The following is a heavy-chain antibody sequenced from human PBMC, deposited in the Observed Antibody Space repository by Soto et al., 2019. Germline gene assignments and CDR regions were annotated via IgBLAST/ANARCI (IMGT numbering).Heavy chain of an antibody. D-gene: IGHD6-13*01. CDR1: GYTFTSYY. V-gene: IGHV1-46*01. Sequence: ASVKVSCKASGYTFTSYYMHWVRQAPGQGLEWMGIINPNGGSTSYAQKVQGRVTMPRNTSISTAYMELSSLRSEDTAVFYCARDPPEAASPGYSSSWYRGHNGFDPWGQGTRVTVPS. CDR3: ARDPPEAASPGYSSSWYRGHNGFDP. J-gene: IGHJ5*02. CDR2: INPNGGST.